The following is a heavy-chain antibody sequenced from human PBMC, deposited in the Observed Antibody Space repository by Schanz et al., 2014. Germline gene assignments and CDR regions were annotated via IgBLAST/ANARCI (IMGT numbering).Heavy chain of an antibody. CDR2: IYSGGST. D-gene: IGHD6-6*01. Sequence: EVQLVESGGGLVQPGGSLRLSCAASGFTFSSYWMSWVRQAPGKGLEWVSVIYSGGSTYYADSVKGRFTISRDNSKNTLYLQMNSLRAEDTAGYYCARGYSSSMDVWGQGTTVTVSS. J-gene: IGHJ6*02. V-gene: IGHV3-66*01. CDR3: ARGYSSSMDV. CDR1: GFTFSSYW.